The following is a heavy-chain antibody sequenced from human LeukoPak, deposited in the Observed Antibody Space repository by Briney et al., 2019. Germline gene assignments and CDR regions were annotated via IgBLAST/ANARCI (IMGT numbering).Heavy chain of an antibody. J-gene: IGHJ6*02. Sequence: TLSLTCTVSHSSLCTYYCVCMRHPPGQALDSICYIYYSWSTNYTPSLKSRVTISVDTSKNQFSLKLSSVTAADTAVYYCARSLGHCSGGSCEYYGMDVWGQGTTVTVSS. CDR1: HSSLCTYY. D-gene: IGHD2-15*01. CDR3: ARSLGHCSGGSCEYYGMDV. CDR2: IYYSWST. V-gene: IGHV4-59*07.